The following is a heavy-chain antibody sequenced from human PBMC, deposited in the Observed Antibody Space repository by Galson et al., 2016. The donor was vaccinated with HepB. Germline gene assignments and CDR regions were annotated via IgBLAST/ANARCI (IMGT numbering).Heavy chain of an antibody. CDR1: GDSVSSGSYY. J-gene: IGHJ4*02. V-gene: IGHV4-61*01. Sequence: SETLSLTCTVSGDSVSSGSYYWSWNRQPPGKGLEWIGYIYYSGSTNYNPSLKSRVTISVDMSKNQFSLKLSSVTAADAAVYYCARVGSSGWYIPDYFDYWGQGTLVTVSS. CDR2: IYYSGST. CDR3: ARVGSSGWYIPDYFDY. D-gene: IGHD6-19*01.